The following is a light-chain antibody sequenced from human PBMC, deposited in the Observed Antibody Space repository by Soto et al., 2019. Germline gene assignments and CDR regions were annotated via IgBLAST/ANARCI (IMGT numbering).Light chain of an antibody. CDR2: AAS. V-gene: IGKV1-27*01. CDR1: QGINNH. CDR3: QIYNNAPPDGT. Sequence: DFQMTQSPSSLSASVGDRVTITCRASQGINNHLAWFQQKPGKVPWVLFYAASTLQSGRPSRFSGSGSVTDFTLTISSVQPEDVATYYCQIYNNAPPDGTFAGGTKVEIK. J-gene: IGKJ4*01.